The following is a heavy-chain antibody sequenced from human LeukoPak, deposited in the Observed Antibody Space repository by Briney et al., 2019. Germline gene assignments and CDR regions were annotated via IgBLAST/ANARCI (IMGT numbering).Heavy chain of an antibody. CDR3: ARDQRRTGGIGFDP. D-gene: IGHD2-15*01. CDR2: IYHSGST. J-gene: IGHJ5*02. CDR1: GGSISSSSYY. Sequence: SETLSLTCTVSGGSISSSSYYWGWIRQPPGKGLEWIGSIYHSGSTYYNPSLKSRVTISVDTSKNQFSLKLSSVTAADTAVYYCARDQRRTGGIGFDPWGQGTLVTVSS. V-gene: IGHV4-39*07.